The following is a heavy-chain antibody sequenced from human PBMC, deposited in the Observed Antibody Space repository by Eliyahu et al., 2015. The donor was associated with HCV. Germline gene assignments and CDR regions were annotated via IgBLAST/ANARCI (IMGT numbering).Heavy chain of an antibody. V-gene: IGHV4-34*01. CDR2: INYSGTT. J-gene: IGHJ4*02. CDR3: AGRRFCTSGNCYGLQF. CDR1: GGSFSAYY. D-gene: IGHD2-2*01. Sequence: QVQLQQSGAGLLKPSETLSLTCAVYGGSFSAYYWSWIRQPPGKGLEWIGEINYSGTTHYNPSLKSRVTMSVDPSKNQFSLDLTSVTAADTAVYYCAGRRFCTSGNCYGLQFWGLGALVTASS.